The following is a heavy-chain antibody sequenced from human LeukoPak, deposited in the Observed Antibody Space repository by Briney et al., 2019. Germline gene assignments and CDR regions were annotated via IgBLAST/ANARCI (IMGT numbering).Heavy chain of an antibody. V-gene: IGHV4-34*01. CDR1: GGSFSGYY. J-gene: IGHJ4*02. D-gene: IGHD3-10*01. Sequence: SETLSLTCAVYGGSFSGYYWSWIRQPPGKGLEWIGEINHSGSTNYNPSLKSRVTISVDTSKNQFSLKLSSVTAADTAVYYCARGRLYGSGSYYRSWGQGTLVTVSS. CDR2: INHSGST. CDR3: ARGRLYGSGSYYRS.